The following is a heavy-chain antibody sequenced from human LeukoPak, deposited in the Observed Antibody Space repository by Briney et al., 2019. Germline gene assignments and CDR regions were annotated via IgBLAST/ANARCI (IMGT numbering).Heavy chain of an antibody. CDR3: ARDISSSWYNYFQR. Sequence: GASGKVSCKASGYIFTGYYMHWVRQAPGQGLEWMGWINPKSGVTKYVQKFQGRVIMTTDTSISIAYMELSRLRSDDTAVYYCARDISSSWYNYFQRWGQGTLVTVSS. V-gene: IGHV1-2*02. CDR1: GYIFTGYY. J-gene: IGHJ1*01. D-gene: IGHD6-13*01. CDR2: INPKSGVT.